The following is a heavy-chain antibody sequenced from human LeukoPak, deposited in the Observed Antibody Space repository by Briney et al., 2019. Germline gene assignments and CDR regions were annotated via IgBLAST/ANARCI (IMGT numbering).Heavy chain of an antibody. CDR2: ISGSGGST. CDR1: GFTFSSYA. D-gene: IGHD3-10*01. J-gene: IGHJ6*02. Sequence: PGGSLRLSCAASGFTFSSYAMSWVRQAPGKGLEWVSAISGSGGSTYYADSVKGRFTISRDNSKNTLYLQMNSLRAEDTAVYYCANRITMVRGVNAIDHNYYGMDVWGQGTTVTVSS. CDR3: ANRITMVRGVNAIDHNYYGMDV. V-gene: IGHV3-23*01.